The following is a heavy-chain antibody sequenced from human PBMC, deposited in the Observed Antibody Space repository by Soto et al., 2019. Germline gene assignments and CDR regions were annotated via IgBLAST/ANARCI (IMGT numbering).Heavy chain of an antibody. J-gene: IGHJ5*02. V-gene: IGHV4-61*01. Sequence: PSVTLSLTCTVSGGSVSSGSYYWSWIRPPPGKGLAWIGYIYYSGSTNYNPSLKSRVTISLDTSKIQLSLKLSTVTAADTAVYYCATQARSSLYRGWFVPWDQGTLLTVSS. D-gene: IGHD6-13*01. CDR3: ATQARSSLYRGWFVP. CDR1: GGSVSSGSYY. CDR2: IYYSGST.